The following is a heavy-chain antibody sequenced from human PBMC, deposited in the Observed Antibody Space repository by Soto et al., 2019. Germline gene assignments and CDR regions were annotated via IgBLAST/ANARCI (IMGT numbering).Heavy chain of an antibody. CDR1: GGSFSGYY. CDR3: ARGNRIAAAGTGYFDY. D-gene: IGHD6-13*01. CDR2: INHSGST. Sequence: ETLSLTCAVYGGSFSGYYWSWIRQPPGKGLEWIGEINHSGSTNYNPSLKSRVTISVDTSKNQFSLKLSSVTAADTAVYYCARGNRIAAAGTGYFDYWGQGTLVTVSS. J-gene: IGHJ4*02. V-gene: IGHV4-34*01.